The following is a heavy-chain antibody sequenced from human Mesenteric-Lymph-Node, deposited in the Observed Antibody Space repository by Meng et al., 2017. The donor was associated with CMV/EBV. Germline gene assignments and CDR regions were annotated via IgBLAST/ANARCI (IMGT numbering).Heavy chain of an antibody. CDR2: INPSGGST. D-gene: IGHD3-16*01. V-gene: IGHV1-46*01. CDR1: GYTFTSYY. CDR3: TRDKRGRGPGYSFAYEGYFIDY. J-gene: IGHJ4*02. Sequence: ASVKVSCKASGYTFTSYYMHWVRQAPGQGLEWMGIINPSGGSTSYAQKFQGRVTITTDESTSTAYMELSSLTPEDTAVYYCTRDKRGRGPGYSFAYEGYFIDYWGQGTQVTVSS.